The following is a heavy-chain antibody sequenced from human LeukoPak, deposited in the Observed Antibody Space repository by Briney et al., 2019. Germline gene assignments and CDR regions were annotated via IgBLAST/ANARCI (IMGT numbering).Heavy chain of an antibody. J-gene: IGHJ4*02. CDR3: ARSLTYGDHPPFDY. D-gene: IGHD4-17*01. CDR2: INTNTGNP. CDR1: GYTFSSSA. Sequence: ASVKVSCKASGYTFSSSAVNWVRQAPGQGLEWMGWINTNTGNPTYAQGFRGRFVFSSDTSVSTAYLQISSLKTEDTAVYFCARSLTYGDHPPFDYWGQGTLVTVSS. V-gene: IGHV7-4-1*02.